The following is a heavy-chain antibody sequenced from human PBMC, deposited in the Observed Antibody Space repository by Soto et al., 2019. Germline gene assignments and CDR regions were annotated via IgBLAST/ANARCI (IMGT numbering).Heavy chain of an antibody. CDR3: AREYNYDSSGIGFDS. CDR1: GGSFSGYY. V-gene: IGHV4-34*01. CDR2: INHSGST. Sequence: SETLSLTCAVYGGSFSGYYWSWIRQPPGKGLEWIGEINHSGSTNYNPSLKSRVTISVDTSKNQFSLTLSSVTASDTAVYYCAREYNYDSSGIGFDSWGQGTLVTSPQ. J-gene: IGHJ4*02. D-gene: IGHD3-22*01.